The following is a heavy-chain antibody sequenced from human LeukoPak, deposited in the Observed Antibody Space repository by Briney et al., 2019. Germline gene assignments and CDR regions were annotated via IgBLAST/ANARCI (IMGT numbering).Heavy chain of an antibody. J-gene: IGHJ4*02. CDR2: IKQDGSEK. CDR3: AKDRSSSGWSFDY. D-gene: IGHD6-19*01. Sequence: PGGSLRLSCAASGFTFSSYWMSWVRQAPGKGLEWVANIKQDGSEKYYADSVKGRFTISRDNSKNALYLQVNSLRAEDTAVYYCAKDRSSSGWSFDYWGQGTLVTVSS. V-gene: IGHV3-7*01. CDR1: GFTFSSYW.